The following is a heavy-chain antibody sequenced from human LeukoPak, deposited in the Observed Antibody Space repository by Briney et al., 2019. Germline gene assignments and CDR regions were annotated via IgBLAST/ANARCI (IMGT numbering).Heavy chain of an antibody. CDR2: MNPNSGNT. CDR1: GYTFTSYD. J-gene: IGHJ4*02. Sequence: ASVKVSCKASGYTFTSYDINWVRQATGQGLEWMGWMNPNSGNTGYAQKFQGRVTMTRNTSISTAYMELSSLRSEDTAVYYCAGNYYGSGSYPDNFDYWGQGTLVTVSS. D-gene: IGHD3-10*01. V-gene: IGHV1-8*01. CDR3: AGNYYGSGSYPDNFDY.